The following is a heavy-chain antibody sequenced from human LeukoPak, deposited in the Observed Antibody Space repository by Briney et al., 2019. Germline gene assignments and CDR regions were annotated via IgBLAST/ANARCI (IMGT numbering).Heavy chain of an antibody. V-gene: IGHV1-2*02. J-gene: IGHJ4*02. Sequence: ASVKVSCKASGGTFSSYAISWVRQAPGQGLEWMGWINPNSGGTNYAQKFQGRVTMTRDTSTSTAYMELSRLRSDDTAVYYCARGSSSSLGNYWGQGTLVTVSS. CDR1: GGTFSSYA. D-gene: IGHD6-6*01. CDR3: ARGSSSSLGNY. CDR2: INPNSGGT.